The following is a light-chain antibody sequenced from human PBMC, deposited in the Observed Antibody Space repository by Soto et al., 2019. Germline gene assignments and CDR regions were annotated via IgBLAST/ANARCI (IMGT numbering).Light chain of an antibody. CDR2: GAS. V-gene: IGKV3-15*01. J-gene: IGKJ3*01. CDR3: HQNNNCSFT. Sequence: EIVMTQSPATLSVSPGERATLSCRASQSISSNLAWYQQKPGQAPRLLIYGASTRATGIPASLGGSGSRTEFTLTISSLHAEDFAIYCRHQNNNCSFTFGPGTKVDIK. CDR1: QSISSN.